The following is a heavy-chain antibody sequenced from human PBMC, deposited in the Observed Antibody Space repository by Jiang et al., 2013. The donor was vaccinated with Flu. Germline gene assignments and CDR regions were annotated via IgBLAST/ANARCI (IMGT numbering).Heavy chain of an antibody. CDR2: IHYSGST. CDR1: GGPISSYY. V-gene: IGHV4-59*01. CDR3: AAESTTMVNFDY. J-gene: IGHJ4*02. D-gene: IGHD5-18*01. Sequence: GLVKPSETLSLTCTVSGGPISSYYWSWIRQPPGKGLEWIGYIHYSGSTSYNPSLMSRVTISGDTSTMQFSLRLSSVTAADTAVYYCAAESTTMVNFDYWGQGTLVTVSS.